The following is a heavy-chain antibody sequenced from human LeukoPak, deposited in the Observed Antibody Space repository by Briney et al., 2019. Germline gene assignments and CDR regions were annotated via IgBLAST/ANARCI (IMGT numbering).Heavy chain of an antibody. CDR3: ARAAHTTYVLGRYYYYAMDV. J-gene: IGHJ6*02. CDR2: ISYAGSNN. V-gene: IGHV3-30-3*01. D-gene: IGHD3-10*01. CDR1: GFTFSNYT. Sequence: PGGSLRLSCAASGFTFSNYTMDWVRQAPGKGLEWVARISYAGSNNYYADSVKGRFTISSDNPKNTLYLQMDSLRAEDTAVYYCARAAHTTYVLGRYYYYAMDVWGQGTTVTVSS.